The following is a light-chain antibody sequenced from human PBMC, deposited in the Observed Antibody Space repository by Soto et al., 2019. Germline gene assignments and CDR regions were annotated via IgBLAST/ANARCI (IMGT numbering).Light chain of an antibody. CDR3: GTWDSSLSGGV. Sequence: QSVLTQPPSVSAAPGQKVTISCSGSSSNIANSYVSWYQQLPGAAPKLLIYADNERPSGIPDRFSGSKSGTSATLGITGLQPGDEADYYCGTWDSSLSGGVFGGGTKVTVL. V-gene: IGLV1-51*01. CDR2: ADN. CDR1: SSNIANSY. J-gene: IGLJ2*01.